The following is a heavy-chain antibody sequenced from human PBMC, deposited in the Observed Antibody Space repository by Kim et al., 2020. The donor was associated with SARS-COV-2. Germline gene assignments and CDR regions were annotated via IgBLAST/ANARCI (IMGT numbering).Heavy chain of an antibody. V-gene: IGHV4-34*01. Sequence: LKSRVTISVDTSKNQFSLKLSSVTAADTAVYYCARGRFRSSSYYYYYMDVWGKGTTVTVSS. CDR3: ARGRFRSSSYYYYYMDV. D-gene: IGHD6-6*01. J-gene: IGHJ6*03.